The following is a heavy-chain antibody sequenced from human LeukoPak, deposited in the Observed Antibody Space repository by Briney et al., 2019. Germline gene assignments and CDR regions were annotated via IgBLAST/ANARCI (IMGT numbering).Heavy chain of an antibody. V-gene: IGHV4-59*01. Sequence: SETLPLTCTVSGGSISSYYWSWIRQPPGKGLEWIGYISSSGSTSYNTSLKSRVTISVDTSKNQFSLKLSSVTAADTAVYYCARVGRGDHTWGSYSCDHWGQGTLVSVSS. CDR1: GGSISSYY. J-gene: IGHJ1*01. CDR2: ISSSGST. D-gene: IGHD3-16*01. CDR3: ARVGRGDHTWGSYSCDH.